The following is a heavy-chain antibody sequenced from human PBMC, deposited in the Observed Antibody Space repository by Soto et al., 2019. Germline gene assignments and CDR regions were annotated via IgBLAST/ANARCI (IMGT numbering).Heavy chain of an antibody. D-gene: IGHD3-22*01. CDR1: VGSISNSNW. J-gene: IGHJ4*02. CDR3: SRVNYYDRYSIEY. Sequence: SEKLSLTYTVSVGSISNSNWWSWVRQPPGKGLEWIGEISHGGSTNYNPSLKSRVTTSVDRSKNHFSLKLSSVTAADTAVYYCSRVNYYDRYSIEYWGQ. CDR2: ISHGGST. V-gene: IGHV4-4*02.